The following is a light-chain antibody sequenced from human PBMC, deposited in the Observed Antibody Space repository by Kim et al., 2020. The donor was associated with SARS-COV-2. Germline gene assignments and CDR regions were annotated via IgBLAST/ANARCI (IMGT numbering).Light chain of an antibody. V-gene: IGLV2-11*03. Sequence: GQPVTISCTGTSSTIGNDDYVSWYQQHPGKAPKLMIYDVIKRPSGVPDRFSGSKSGNTASLTISGLQAEDEADYYCCSYAGSYAIVFGGGTQLTVL. CDR2: DVI. CDR1: SSTIGNDDY. J-gene: IGLJ2*01. CDR3: CSYAGSYAIV.